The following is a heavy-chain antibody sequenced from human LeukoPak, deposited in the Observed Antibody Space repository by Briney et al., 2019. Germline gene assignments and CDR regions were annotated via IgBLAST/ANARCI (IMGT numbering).Heavy chain of an antibody. Sequence: SVKVSCKASGYTFTSYDINWVRQAPGQGLEWMGGTIPLFDSASYAQKFQGRVTITADTSTSTAYMELSSLTSDDTAVYYCARDRIGSTWRSVFDSWGQGTLVTVSS. CDR2: TIPLFDSA. V-gene: IGHV1-69*06. J-gene: IGHJ4*02. CDR3: ARDRIGSTWRSVFDS. CDR1: GYTFTSYD. D-gene: IGHD6-13*01.